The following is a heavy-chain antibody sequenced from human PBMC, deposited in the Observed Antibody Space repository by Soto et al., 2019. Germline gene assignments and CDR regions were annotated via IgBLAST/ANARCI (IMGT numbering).Heavy chain of an antibody. Sequence: PGGSLRLSCAASGFTFSDYYMNWVRQAPGKGLEWVSSIRSSTTIYYADSAKGRFTISRDNAKNSLYLQVNSLRAEDRAVVYCARDPPLSVLVVVATDDFWGQGTLVTVSS. D-gene: IGHD2-21*01. CDR2: IRSSTTI. V-gene: IGHV3-11*04. CDR1: GFTFSDYY. CDR3: ARDPPLSVLVVVATDDF. J-gene: IGHJ4*02.